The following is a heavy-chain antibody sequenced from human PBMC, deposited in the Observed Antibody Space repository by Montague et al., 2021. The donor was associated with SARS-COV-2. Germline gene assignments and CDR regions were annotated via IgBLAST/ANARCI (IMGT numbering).Heavy chain of an antibody. CDR2: IDWDDDK. D-gene: IGHD7-27*01. J-gene: IGHJ4*02. CDR1: GFSLSTSGMC. Sequence: PALVKPTQTPTLTCTFSGFSLSTSGMCVSWIRQPPGKALEWLARIDWDDDKYYSTSLKARLTISKDTSKNQVVLTMTNMDPVDTATYYYARDWGCTHFDYWGQGTLVTVSS. CDR3: ARDWGCTHFDY. V-gene: IGHV2-70*11.